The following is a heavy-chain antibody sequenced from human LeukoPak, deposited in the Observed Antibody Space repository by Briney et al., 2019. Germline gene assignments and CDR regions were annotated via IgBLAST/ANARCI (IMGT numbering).Heavy chain of an antibody. J-gene: IGHJ5*02. Sequence: SETLSLTCTVSGGSISSSSYYWGWIRQPPGKGLEWIGSIYYSGSTYYNPSPKSRVTISVDTSKNQFSLKLSSVTAADTAVYYCARQVAAAGWFDPWGQGTLVTVSS. V-gene: IGHV4-39*01. CDR1: GGSISSSSYY. CDR2: IYYSGST. CDR3: ARQVAAAGWFDP. D-gene: IGHD6-13*01.